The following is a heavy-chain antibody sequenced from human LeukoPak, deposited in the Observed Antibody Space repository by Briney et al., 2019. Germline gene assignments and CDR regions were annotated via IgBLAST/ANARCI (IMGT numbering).Heavy chain of an antibody. Sequence: GESLKISCKGSGYSFTSYWIGWVRQMPGKGLEWMGIIYPGDSDTRYSPSFQGQVTISADKSISTAYLQWSSLKASDTAMYYCARRGLFHDFWSGYSDYYYYMDVWGKGTTVTVSS. CDR1: GYSFTSYW. CDR3: ARRGLFHDFWSGYSDYYYYMDV. V-gene: IGHV5-51*01. D-gene: IGHD3-3*01. CDR2: IYPGDSDT. J-gene: IGHJ6*03.